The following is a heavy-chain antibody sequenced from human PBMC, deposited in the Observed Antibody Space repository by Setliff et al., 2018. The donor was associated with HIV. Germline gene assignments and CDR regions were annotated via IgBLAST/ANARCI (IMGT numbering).Heavy chain of an antibody. D-gene: IGHD3-10*02. CDR1: GYTFSDYF. Sequence: ASVKVSCKASGYTFSDYFIHWVRQAPGQGLEWMGWIHPNRGGTNYAQKFQGRVTMTRDTSITTAYMELSRLSSDDTAVYYCARVFGVRQACDNWGQGTLVTVSS. CDR3: ARVFGVRQACDN. V-gene: IGHV1-2*02. J-gene: IGHJ4*02. CDR2: IHPNRGGT.